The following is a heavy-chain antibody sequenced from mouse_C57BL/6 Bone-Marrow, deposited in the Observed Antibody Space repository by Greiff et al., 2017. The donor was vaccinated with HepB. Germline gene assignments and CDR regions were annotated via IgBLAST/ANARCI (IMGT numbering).Heavy chain of an antibody. D-gene: IGHD2-2*01. Sequence: EVKLVESGGGLVKPGGSLKLSCAASGFTFSSYAMSWVRQTPEKRLEWVATISDGGSYTYYPDNVKGRFTISRDNAKNNLYLQMSHLKSEDTAMYYCARSRGYDVKVPFDYWGQGTLVTVSA. V-gene: IGHV5-4*03. CDR1: GFTFSSYA. CDR3: ARSRGYDVKVPFDY. J-gene: IGHJ3*01. CDR2: ISDGGSYT.